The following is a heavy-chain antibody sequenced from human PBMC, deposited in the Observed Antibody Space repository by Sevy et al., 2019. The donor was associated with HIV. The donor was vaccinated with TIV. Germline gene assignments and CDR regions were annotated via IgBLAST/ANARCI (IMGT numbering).Heavy chain of an antibody. CDR2: IYYSGST. V-gene: IGHV4-30-4*01. J-gene: IGHJ4*02. CDR1: GGSISSGDYY. Sequence: SETLSLTCTVSGGSISSGDYYWSWIRQPPGKGLEWIGYIYYSGSTYYNPSLKSRVTISVDTSKNQFSLKLSSVTAADTAVYYCARGHSVRTPSGYYFDYWGQGTLVTVSS. CDR3: ARGHSVRTPSGYYFDY. D-gene: IGHD3-10*02.